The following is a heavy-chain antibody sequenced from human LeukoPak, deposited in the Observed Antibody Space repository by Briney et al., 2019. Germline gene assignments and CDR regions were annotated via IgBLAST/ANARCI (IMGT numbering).Heavy chain of an antibody. V-gene: IGHV3-23*01. CDR2: ISASGGST. D-gene: IGHD4-23*01. J-gene: IGHJ4*02. Sequence: GGSLRLSCAASGLTFSNYAMSWVRQAPGKGLEWVSVISASGGSTDYADSVKGRFTISRDNAKNTLYLQMNSLRAEDTAAYYCANDFPPHGGLDYWGQGTLVTVSS. CDR3: ANDFPPHGGLDY. CDR1: GLTFSNYA.